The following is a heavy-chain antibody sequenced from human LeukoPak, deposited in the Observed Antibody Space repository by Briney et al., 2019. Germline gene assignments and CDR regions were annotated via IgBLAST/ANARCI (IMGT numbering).Heavy chain of an antibody. CDR1: GGTFSSYA. CDR2: ISAYNGNT. Sequence: GSSVKVSCKASGGTFSSYAISWVRQAPGQGLEWMGWISAYNGNTNYAQKLQGRVTMTTDTSTGTAYMELRSLRSDDTAVYYCARDGLSGWYRAVDYWGQGTLVTVSS. CDR3: ARDGLSGWYRAVDY. V-gene: IGHV1-18*01. D-gene: IGHD6-19*01. J-gene: IGHJ4*02.